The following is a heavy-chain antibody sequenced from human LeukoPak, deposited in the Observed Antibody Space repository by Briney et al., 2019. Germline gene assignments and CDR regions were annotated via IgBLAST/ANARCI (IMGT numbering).Heavy chain of an antibody. V-gene: IGHV3-23*01. J-gene: IGHJ4*02. CDR1: GITLSNYG. CDR2: IGDRGSRT. Sequence: GSLRLSCAVSGITLSNYGMSWVRQAPGKGLEWVAGIGDRGSRTNYADSVKGRFTISTDHPKNTLYLQMNSLRAEDTAVYFCAKRGVVIRVILVGFHKEAYYFDSWGQGALVTVSS. D-gene: IGHD3-22*01. CDR3: AKRGVVIRVILVGFHKEAYYFDS.